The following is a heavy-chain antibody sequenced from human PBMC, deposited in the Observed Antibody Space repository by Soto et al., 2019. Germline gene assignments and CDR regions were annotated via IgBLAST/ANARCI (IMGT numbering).Heavy chain of an antibody. CDR2: IWYDGSNK. Sequence: QVQLVQSGGGVVQPGRSLRLSCVASGFTFRSHGMHWVRQVPGKGLEWVGVIWYDGSNKYYADSVKGRFTISRDNSKNVLDLQMNSLRVDDTAVYYCARWNDYRASDCWGQGTLVTVSS. CDR1: GFTFRSHG. D-gene: IGHD3-16*01. J-gene: IGHJ4*02. CDR3: ARWNDYRASDC. V-gene: IGHV3-33*01.